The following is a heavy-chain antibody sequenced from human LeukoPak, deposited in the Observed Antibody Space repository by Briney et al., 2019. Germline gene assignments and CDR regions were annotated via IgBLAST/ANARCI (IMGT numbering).Heavy chain of an antibody. V-gene: IGHV1-69*05. CDR2: IIPIFGTA. CDR3: ARGPSRSWYYYYMDV. D-gene: IGHD6-13*01. Sequence: GASVKVSCKASGDTFSSYVISWVRRAPGQGLEWMGGIIPIFGTANYAQKFQGRVTITTDESTSTAYMELSSLRSEDTAVYYCARGPSRSWYYYYMDVWGKGTTVTVSS. J-gene: IGHJ6*03. CDR1: GDTFSSYV.